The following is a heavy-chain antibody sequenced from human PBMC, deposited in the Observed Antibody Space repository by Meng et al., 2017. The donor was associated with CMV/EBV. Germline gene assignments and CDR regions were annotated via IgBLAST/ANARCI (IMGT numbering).Heavy chain of an antibody. D-gene: IGHD3-16*01. Sequence: SCAASGFKFSDYVVQWVRQAPGKVPEWLATLSQDGTYTASADSVRGRFTISRDNSRNMLYLDMSSLRVDDTAVYFCVREFSRDVFFDHWGQGTLVTVSS. CDR1: GFKFSDYV. J-gene: IGHJ4*02. CDR3: VREFSRDVFFDH. V-gene: IGHV3-30*04. CDR2: LSQDGTYT.